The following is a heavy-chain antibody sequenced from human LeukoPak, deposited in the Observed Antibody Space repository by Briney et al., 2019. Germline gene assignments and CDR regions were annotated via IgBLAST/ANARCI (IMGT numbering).Heavy chain of an antibody. J-gene: IGHJ5*02. Sequence: ASVKVSCKASGYTFTGYYMHWVRQAPGQGLEWMGRINPNSGGTNYAQKFQGRVTMTSDTSISTAYMELSRLRSDDTAVYYCARPNPGIAAAGTPGGFDPWGQGTLVTVSS. CDR2: INPNSGGT. CDR1: GYTFTGYY. V-gene: IGHV1-2*06. D-gene: IGHD6-13*01. CDR3: ARPNPGIAAAGTPGGFDP.